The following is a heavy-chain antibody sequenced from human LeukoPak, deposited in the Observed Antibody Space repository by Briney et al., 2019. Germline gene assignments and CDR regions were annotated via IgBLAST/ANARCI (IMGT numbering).Heavy chain of an antibody. J-gene: IGHJ4*02. CDR3: ARDDQLVVVTAMRTFDY. Sequence: GASVKVSCKASGYTFTSYYMHWGRQAPGQGLEWMGIINPSGGSTSYAKKFQGRVPMTRDTSTSTVYMELSSLRSEDTAVYYCARDDQLVVVTAMRTFDYWGQGTLVTVSS. V-gene: IGHV1-46*01. CDR1: GYTFTSYY. CDR2: INPSGGST. D-gene: IGHD2-21*02.